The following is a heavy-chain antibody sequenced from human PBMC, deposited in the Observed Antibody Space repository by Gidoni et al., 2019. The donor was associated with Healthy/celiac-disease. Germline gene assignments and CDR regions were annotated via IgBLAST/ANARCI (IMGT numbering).Heavy chain of an antibody. Sequence: QVQLVASGGVVVQPGRSLRLSCSASGFTFSSYGMHWVRQAPGKGLEWVAVISYDGSNKYYADSVKGRFTIARDNSKNTLYLQMNSLRAEDTAVYYCAKDLAAGTDYYYYGMDVWGQGTTVTVSS. CDR2: ISYDGSNK. D-gene: IGHD6-13*01. CDR1: GFTFSSYG. V-gene: IGHV3-30*18. CDR3: AKDLAAGTDYYYYGMDV. J-gene: IGHJ6*02.